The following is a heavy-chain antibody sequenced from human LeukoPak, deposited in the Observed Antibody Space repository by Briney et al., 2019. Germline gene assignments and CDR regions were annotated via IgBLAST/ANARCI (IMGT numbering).Heavy chain of an antibody. CDR3: ARDPGTYKAVYYFDY. CDR1: GFSFSIYS. V-gene: IGHV3-48*04. J-gene: IGHJ4*02. CDR2: ISSSSSTI. D-gene: IGHD1-7*01. Sequence: PGGSLILSCAASGFSFSIYSMNWVRQAPGKGLEWVSYISSSSSTIYYADSVKGRFTIFRDNAKNSLYLQMISLRAEDTAVYYCARDPGTYKAVYYFDYWGQGTLVTVSS.